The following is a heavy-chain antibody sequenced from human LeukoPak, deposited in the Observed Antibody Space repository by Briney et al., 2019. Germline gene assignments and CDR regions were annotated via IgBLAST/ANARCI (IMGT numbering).Heavy chain of an antibody. CDR3: AAMATTLLGLFDY. CDR1: GGTFSSYA. CDR2: IIPILGTA. V-gene: IGHV1-69*05. Sequence: ASVKVSCKASGGTFSSYAISWVRQAPGQGLEWMGGIIPILGTANYAQKFQGRVTITTDESTSTAYMELSSLRSEDTAVYYCAAMATTLLGLFDYWGQGTLVTVSS. D-gene: IGHD5-24*01. J-gene: IGHJ4*02.